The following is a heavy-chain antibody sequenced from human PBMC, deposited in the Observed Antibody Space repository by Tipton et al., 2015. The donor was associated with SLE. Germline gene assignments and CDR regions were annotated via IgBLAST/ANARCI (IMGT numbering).Heavy chain of an antibody. Sequence: TLSLTCTVSVGPLTSGRYYWSWIRQPAGKGLEWIGHIYTTGSTNYSPSLKSRVTISFDTSETQFSLKLASVTIADTAVYYCARDFQPQAFDLWGQGTMVTVSS. CDR1: VGPLTSGRYY. CDR3: ARDFQPQAFDL. J-gene: IGHJ3*01. CDR2: IYTTGST. V-gene: IGHV4-61*09.